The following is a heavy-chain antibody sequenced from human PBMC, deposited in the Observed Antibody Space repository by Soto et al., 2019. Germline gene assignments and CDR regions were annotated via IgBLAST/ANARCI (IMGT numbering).Heavy chain of an antibody. CDR2: MNPNSGNT. V-gene: IGHV1-8*01. CDR1: GYTFTSYD. Sequence: ASVKVSCKASGYTFTSYDINWVRQATGQGLEWMGWMNPNSGNTGYAQKFQGRVTMTRNTSISTAYMELSSLRSEDTAVYYCARSRANYYDSSGYYYSTFDYWGQGTLVTVSS. D-gene: IGHD3-22*01. CDR3: ARSRANYYDSSGYYYSTFDY. J-gene: IGHJ4*02.